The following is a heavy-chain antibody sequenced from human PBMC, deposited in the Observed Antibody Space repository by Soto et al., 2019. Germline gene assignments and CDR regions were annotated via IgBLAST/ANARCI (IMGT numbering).Heavy chain of an antibody. D-gene: IGHD3-16*02. CDR1: GGSVSSGSYY. V-gene: IGHV4-61*01. CDR3: ARGGKSYYDYVGGSYRFDY. J-gene: IGHJ4*02. CDR2: IYYSGST. Sequence: TSETLSLTCTVSGGSVSSGSYYWSWIRQPPGKGLEWIGYIYYSGSTNYNPSLKSRVTISVDTSKNQFSLKLSSVTAADTAVYYCARGGKSYYDYVGGSYRFDYGGQGTLVPVS.